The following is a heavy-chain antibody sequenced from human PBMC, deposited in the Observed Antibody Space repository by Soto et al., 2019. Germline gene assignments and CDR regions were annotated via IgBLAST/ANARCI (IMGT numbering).Heavy chain of an antibody. V-gene: IGHV1-8*01. Sequence: ASVKVSCKASGYTFTSYDINWVRQATGQGLEWMGWMNPNSGNTGYAQKFQGRVTMTRNTSISTAYMELSSLRSEDTAVYYCARESYYGSGSFYFYYYDMDVCGQGPTVAVSS. CDR2: MNPNSGNT. CDR3: ARESYYGSGSFYFYYYDMDV. D-gene: IGHD3-10*01. CDR1: GYTFTSYD. J-gene: IGHJ6*02.